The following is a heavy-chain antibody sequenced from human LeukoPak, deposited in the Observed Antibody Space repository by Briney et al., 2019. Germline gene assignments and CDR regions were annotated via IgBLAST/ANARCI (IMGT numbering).Heavy chain of an antibody. Sequence: GGSLRLSCAASGFTFSDYYMSWIRQAPGKGLEWVSYISSSGSTIYYADSVKGRFTISRDNAKNSLYLQMNSLRAEDTAVYYCARSYCSGGSCYGHYYYYYGMDVWGQGTTVTVSS. V-gene: IGHV3-11*01. CDR3: ARSYCSGGSCYGHYYYYYGMDV. CDR1: GFTFSDYY. J-gene: IGHJ6*02. CDR2: ISSSGSTI. D-gene: IGHD2-15*01.